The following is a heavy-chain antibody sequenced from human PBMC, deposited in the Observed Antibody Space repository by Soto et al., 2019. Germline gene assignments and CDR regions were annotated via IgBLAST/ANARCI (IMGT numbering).Heavy chain of an antibody. CDR3: ARGYGGNSAFFDY. V-gene: IGHV3-33*01. D-gene: IGHD4-17*01. CDR2: IWYDGSNK. J-gene: IGHJ4*02. CDR1: GFTFNKYG. Sequence: QVQLVESGGGVVQPGRSLRLSCAASGFTFNKYGMHWVRQAPGKGQEWVALIWYDGSNKYYADSVKGRFTISRDNSRNTLYLQMNSLRAEDTSVYYCARGYGGNSAFFDYWGQGTLVTVSS.